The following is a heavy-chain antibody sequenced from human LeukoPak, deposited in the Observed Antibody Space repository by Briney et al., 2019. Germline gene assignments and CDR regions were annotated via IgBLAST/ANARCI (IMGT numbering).Heavy chain of an antibody. D-gene: IGHD6-6*01. CDR2: INWNGGST. CDR3: ARDRPPVSEYSTTGHFDY. J-gene: IGHJ4*02. CDR1: GFTFDDYG. V-gene: IGHV3-20*04. Sequence: PGGSLRLSCAASGFTFDDYGMSWVRQAPGKGLEWVSGINWNGGSTGYADSVKGRFTISRDNAKNSLYLQMNSLRAEDTAVYYCARDRPPVSEYSTTGHFDYWGQGTLVTVSS.